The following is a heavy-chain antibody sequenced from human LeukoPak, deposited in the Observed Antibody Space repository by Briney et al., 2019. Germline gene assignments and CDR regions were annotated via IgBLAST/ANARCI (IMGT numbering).Heavy chain of an antibody. CDR2: INPNSGGT. J-gene: IGHJ4*02. Sequence: ASVKVSCKASGYTFTSYDINWVRQATGQGLEWMGWINPNSGGTNYAQKFQGRVTMTRDTSISTAYMELSRLRSDDTAVYYCARDWLDSSGYYYFDYWGQGTLVTVSS. V-gene: IGHV1-2*02. CDR1: GYTFTSYD. CDR3: ARDWLDSSGYYYFDY. D-gene: IGHD3-22*01.